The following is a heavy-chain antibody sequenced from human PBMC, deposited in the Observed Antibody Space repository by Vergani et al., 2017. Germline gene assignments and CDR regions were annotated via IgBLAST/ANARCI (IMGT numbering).Heavy chain of an antibody. V-gene: IGHV4-59*11. D-gene: IGHD6-19*01. CDR2: IHYSENT. CDR3: ASDTHSGQRADR. Sequence: QVQLQESGPGLVKSSETLSLTCSVSFDSIRNLYCNWIRQPPGKGLEWIGSIHYSENTNYNPSLKTGVTISVDTSKNQFSLTLTSVTAADTAVYYCASDTHSGQRADRWGQGILVTVTS. CDR1: FDSIRNLY. J-gene: IGHJ5*02.